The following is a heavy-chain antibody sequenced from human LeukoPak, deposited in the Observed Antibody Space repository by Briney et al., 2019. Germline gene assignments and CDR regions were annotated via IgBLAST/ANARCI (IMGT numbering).Heavy chain of an antibody. V-gene: IGHV3-48*04. D-gene: IGHD3-10*01. CDR1: GFTFSTSW. CDR2: ISSSGSTI. J-gene: IGHJ4*02. Sequence: GGSLRLSCEGSGFTFSTSWMHWVRQAPGKGLEWVSYISSSGSTIYYADSVKGRFTISRDNAKNSLYLQMNSLRAEDTALYYCAAAFGGYRDYWGQGTLVTVSS. CDR3: AAAFGGYRDY.